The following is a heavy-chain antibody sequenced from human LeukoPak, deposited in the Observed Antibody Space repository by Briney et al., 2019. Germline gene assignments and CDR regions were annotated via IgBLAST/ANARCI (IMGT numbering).Heavy chain of an antibody. Sequence: GGSLRLSCAASGFTFSSYSMNWVRQAPGKGLEWVSSISSSSSYIYYADSVKGRFTISRDNAKNSLCLQMNSLRAEDTAVYYCARDLSIAVAAFDYWGQGTLVTVSS. J-gene: IGHJ4*02. CDR2: ISSSSSYI. D-gene: IGHD6-19*01. CDR1: GFTFSSYS. CDR3: ARDLSIAVAAFDY. V-gene: IGHV3-21*01.